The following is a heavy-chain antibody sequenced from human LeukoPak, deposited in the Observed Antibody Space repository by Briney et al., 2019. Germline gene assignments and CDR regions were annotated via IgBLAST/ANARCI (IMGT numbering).Heavy chain of an antibody. CDR3: SGENGAFSPFGY. CDR1: GGSISNTNW. D-gene: IGHD2-8*01. CDR2: ISLTGLT. V-gene: IGHV4-4*02. Sequence: PSGSLSLTCGVSGGSISNTNWWSWVRQPPGQGLEWIGEISLTGLTHYNPSLESRVTVSLDKSENQLSLQLTSVTAADTAVYYWSGENGAFSPFGYWGQGTLVSVLS. J-gene: IGHJ4*02.